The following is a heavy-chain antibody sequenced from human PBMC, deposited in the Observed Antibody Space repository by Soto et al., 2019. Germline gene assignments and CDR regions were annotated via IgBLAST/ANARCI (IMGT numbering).Heavy chain of an antibody. D-gene: IGHD6-13*01. Sequence: GESLKISCKGSGYSFSNFWIAWVRQLPGKGLEWMGIIYPGDYETRYSPSFHGKVTISADRSIGTAYLQWSSLEAPDSAFYFCARSPRSSPYFDYWGQGALVTVSS. CDR1: GYSFSNFW. V-gene: IGHV5-51*01. J-gene: IGHJ4*02. CDR2: IYPGDYET. CDR3: ARSPRSSPYFDY.